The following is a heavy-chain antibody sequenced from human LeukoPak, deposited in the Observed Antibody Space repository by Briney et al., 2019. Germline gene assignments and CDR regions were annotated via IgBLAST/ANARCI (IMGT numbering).Heavy chain of an antibody. CDR2: IIPIFGTA. CDR3: ARERLLGIVGAATWDY. Sequence: GASVKVSCKASGGTFSNYAINWVRQAPGQGLEWMGGIIPIFGTANYAQNFRGRVTITADDSTSTAYMELSSLRSEDTAVYYCARERLLGIVGAATWDYWGQGTLVTVSS. V-gene: IGHV1-69*13. CDR1: GGTFSNYA. D-gene: IGHD1-26*01. J-gene: IGHJ4*02.